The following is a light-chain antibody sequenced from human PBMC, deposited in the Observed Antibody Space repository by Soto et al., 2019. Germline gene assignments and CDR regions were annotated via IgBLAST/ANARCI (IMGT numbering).Light chain of an antibody. J-gene: IGLJ3*02. CDR1: SSNIGNNY. CDR2: DNN. Sequence: QSVLTQPPSVSAAPGQKVTISCSGSSSNIGNNYVSWYQQLPGTAPKLLIYDNNKRPSGIPDRFSGSKSGTSATLGITGLQTGDEADYYCGTWDSSLSAEWVFGGRTKLTVL. CDR3: GTWDSSLSAEWV. V-gene: IGLV1-51*01.